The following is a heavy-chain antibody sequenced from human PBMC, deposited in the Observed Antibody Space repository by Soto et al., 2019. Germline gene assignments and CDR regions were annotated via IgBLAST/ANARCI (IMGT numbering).Heavy chain of an antibody. D-gene: IGHD3-3*01. CDR1: GGSISSYY. J-gene: IGHJ4*02. Sequence: ASETLSLTCTVSGGSISSYYWSWIRQPPGKGLEWIGYIYYSGSTNYNPSLKSRVTISVDTSKNQFSLKLSSVTAADTAVYHCARARTRRITICGVAFDYWGQGTLVTVSS. CDR2: IYYSGST. V-gene: IGHV4-59*01. CDR3: ARARTRRITICGVAFDY.